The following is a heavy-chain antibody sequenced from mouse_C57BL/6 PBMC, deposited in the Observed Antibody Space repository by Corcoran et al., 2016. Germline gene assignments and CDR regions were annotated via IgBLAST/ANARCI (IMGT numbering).Heavy chain of an antibody. D-gene: IGHD2-4*01. V-gene: IGHV1-39*01. CDR3: AWIYYDYLDAMDY. CDR1: GYSFTDYN. J-gene: IGHJ4*01. CDR2: INPNYGTT. Sequence: EFQLQQSGPELVKPGASVKIYGKASGYSFTDYNLNWVKPRNGKSLEWMGVINPNYGTTSYNQKFKGKATMTVDESSSTAYMQLNSLTSEDYAVYYCAWIYYDYLDAMDYWGQGTSVTVSS.